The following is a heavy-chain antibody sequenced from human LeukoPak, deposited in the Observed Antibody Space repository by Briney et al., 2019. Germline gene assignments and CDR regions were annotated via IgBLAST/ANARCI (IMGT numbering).Heavy chain of an antibody. CDR1: GFTFSSYE. V-gene: IGHV3-48*03. CDR3: AKEDRQQWLVDY. J-gene: IGHJ4*02. CDR2: ISGSGSTI. D-gene: IGHD6-19*01. Sequence: GGSLRLSCAASGFTFSSYEMNWVRQAPGKGLEWVSYISGSGSTIYYADSVKGRFTVSRDNAKNSLYLQMNSLRAEDTAVYYCAKEDRQQWLVDYWGRGTLVTVSS.